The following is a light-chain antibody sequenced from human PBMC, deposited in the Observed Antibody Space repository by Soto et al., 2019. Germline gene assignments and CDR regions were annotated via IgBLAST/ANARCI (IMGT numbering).Light chain of an antibody. CDR3: QFGKLVWT. V-gene: IGKV3-20*01. CDR2: GAS. CDR1: QSVSDTY. Sequence: EIVLTQSPGTLSLSPGERATLSCRASQSVSDTYLAWYQQKPGQPPRLLIYGASNRATGIPDRFSGSGSGTDFTLTVSRLEPEHFAVYYCQFGKLVWTFGQGTKVEIK. J-gene: IGKJ1*01.